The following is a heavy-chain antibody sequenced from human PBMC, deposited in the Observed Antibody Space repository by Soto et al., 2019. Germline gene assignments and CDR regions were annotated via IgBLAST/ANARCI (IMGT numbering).Heavy chain of an antibody. CDR1: GFTFSSYG. J-gene: IGHJ6*02. D-gene: IGHD6-19*01. V-gene: IGHV3-30*18. CDR3: AKVRYSSGWPYYYYYGMDV. Sequence: GGSLRLSCAASGFTFSSYGMHWVRQAPGKGLEWVAVISYDGSNKYYADSVKGRFTISRDNSKNTLYLQMNSLRAEDTAVYYCAKVRYSSGWPYYYYYGMDVWGQGTTVTVSS. CDR2: ISYDGSNK.